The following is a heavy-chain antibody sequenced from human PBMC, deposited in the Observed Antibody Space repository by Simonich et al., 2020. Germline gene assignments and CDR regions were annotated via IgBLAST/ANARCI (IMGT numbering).Heavy chain of an antibody. CDR3: ARVGYSNYYYYGMDV. V-gene: IGHV4-38-2*01. J-gene: IGHJ6*02. Sequence: QVQLQESGPGLVKPSETLSLTCAVSGYSISSGYYWGWIRQPPGKGLEWIGSTYHRGSTDSNPSLKSRVTISVDTSKNQFSLKLISVTAADTAVYYCARVGYSNYYYYGMDVWGQGTTVTVSS. CDR1: GYSISSGYY. CDR2: TYHRGST. D-gene: IGHD6-13*01.